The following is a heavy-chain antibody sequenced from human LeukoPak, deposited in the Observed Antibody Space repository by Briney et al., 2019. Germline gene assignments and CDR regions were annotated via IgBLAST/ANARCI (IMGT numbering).Heavy chain of an antibody. CDR3: ARLMNIAAADY. CDR2: IYYSGSS. D-gene: IGHD2/OR15-2a*01. Sequence: PSETLSLTCTVSGGSISSYYWSWIRQPPGKGLEWTGYIYYSGSSNYNPSLKSRVTISVDTSKNQFSLKLTSVTAADSAVYYCARLMNIAAADYWGQGTLVTVSS. J-gene: IGHJ4*02. V-gene: IGHV4-59*08. CDR1: GGSISSYY.